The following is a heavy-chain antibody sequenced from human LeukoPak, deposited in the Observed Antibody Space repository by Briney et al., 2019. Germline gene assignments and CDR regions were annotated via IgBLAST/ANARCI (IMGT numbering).Heavy chain of an antibody. D-gene: IGHD4-11*01. V-gene: IGHV3-20*04. CDR2: INWNGGST. CDR3: ARGGMTTVTPNWFDP. CDR1: GFTFDDYG. Sequence: PGGSLRLSCAASGFTFDDYGMSWVRQAPGKGLEWVSGINWNGGSTGYADSVKGRFTISRDNAKNSLYLQMNSLRAEDTAVYYCARGGMTTVTPNWFDPWGQGTLVTVSS. J-gene: IGHJ5*02.